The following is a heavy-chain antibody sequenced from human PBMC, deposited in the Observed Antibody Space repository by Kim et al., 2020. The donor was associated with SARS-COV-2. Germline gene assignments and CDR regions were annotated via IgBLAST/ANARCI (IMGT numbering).Heavy chain of an antibody. CDR2: INPNSGGT. CDR1: GYTFTGYY. Sequence: ASVKVSCKASGYTFTGYYMHWGRQAPGQGLEWMGRINPNSGGTNYAQKFQGRVTMTRDTSISTADMELSRLRSDDTAVYYCARVVASDYGVQYWGQGTLVTVSS. J-gene: IGHJ4*02. CDR3: ARVVASDYGVQY. D-gene: IGHD4-17*01. V-gene: IGHV1-2*06.